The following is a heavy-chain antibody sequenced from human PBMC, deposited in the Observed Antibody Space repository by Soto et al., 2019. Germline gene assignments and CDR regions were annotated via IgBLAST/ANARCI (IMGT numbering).Heavy chain of an antibody. CDR1: GFIFSDYS. V-gene: IGHV3-21*01. D-gene: IGHD1-1*01. J-gene: IGHJ6*02. CDR3: ARDGSSYSTYWYNHYGMDV. CDR2: ISKRGSII. Sequence: VESLRLSCIVSGFIFSDYSINWVRLAPGKGLEWVSSISKRGSIISQAESVRGRFTISRDNAKNSVYLHVNGLRAEDTALYYCARDGSSYSTYWYNHYGMDVWGQGTTVTVSS.